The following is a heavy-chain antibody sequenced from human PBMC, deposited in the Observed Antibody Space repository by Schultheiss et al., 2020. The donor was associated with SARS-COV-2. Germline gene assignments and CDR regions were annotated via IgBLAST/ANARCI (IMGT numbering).Heavy chain of an antibody. CDR1: GGSISSYY. CDR2: IYYSGST. V-gene: IGHV4-59*12. J-gene: IGHJ5*02. D-gene: IGHD6-6*01. Sequence: SETLSLTCTVSGGSISSYYWSWIRQHPGKGLEWIGYIYYSGSTYYNPSLKSRVTMSVDTSKNQFSLKLSSVTAADTAVYYCARVRSIAARPQWFDPWGQGTLVTVSS. CDR3: ARVRSIAARPQWFDP.